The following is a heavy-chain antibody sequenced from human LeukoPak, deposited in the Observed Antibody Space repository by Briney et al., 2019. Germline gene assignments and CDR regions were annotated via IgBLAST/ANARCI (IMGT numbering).Heavy chain of an antibody. D-gene: IGHD3-3*01. CDR2: DHLDGRT. V-gene: IGHV4-4*02. J-gene: IGHJ4*02. CDR3: ARGGAIFGAKMIDY. Sequence: SETLSLTCDVSGGSVTSTNWWTWVRQPPGKGLEGIGEDHLDGRTNYNPYLKSRFIMSVDLPENHISLKVTSVTAADTAVYYCARGGAIFGAKMIDYWGQGTLVTVSS. CDR1: GGSVTSTNW.